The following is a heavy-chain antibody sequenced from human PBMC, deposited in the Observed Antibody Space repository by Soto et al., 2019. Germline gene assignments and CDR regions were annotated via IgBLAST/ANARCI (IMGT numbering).Heavy chain of an antibody. CDR3: ARDAVVVAATLGY. Sequence: PGGSLRLSCAASGFTFSSYSMNWVRQAPGKGLEWVSSISSSSSYIYYADSVKGRFTISRDNAKNSLYLQMNSLRAEDTAVYYCARDAVVVAATLGYWGQGTLVTVSS. J-gene: IGHJ4*02. CDR1: GFTFSSYS. CDR2: ISSSSSYI. D-gene: IGHD2-15*01. V-gene: IGHV3-21*01.